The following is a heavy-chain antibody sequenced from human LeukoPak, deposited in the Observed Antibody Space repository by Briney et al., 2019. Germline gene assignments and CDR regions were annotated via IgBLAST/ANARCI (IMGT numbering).Heavy chain of an antibody. J-gene: IGHJ6*02. CDR1: GGSISSSSYY. D-gene: IGHD5-12*01. V-gene: IGHV4-39*07. Sequence: SETLSLTCTVSGGSISSSSYYWGWMRQPPGKELEWIGEINHSGSTNYNPSLKSRVTISVDTSKNQFSLKLSSVTAADTAVYYCARGRQRGYSGYDRYYYYGMDVWGQGTTVTVSS. CDR2: INHSGST. CDR3: ARGRQRGYSGYDRYYYYGMDV.